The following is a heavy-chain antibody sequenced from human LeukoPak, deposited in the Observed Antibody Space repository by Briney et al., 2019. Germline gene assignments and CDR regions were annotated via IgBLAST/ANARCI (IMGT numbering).Heavy chain of an antibody. CDR1: GFTVSSNY. D-gene: IGHD6-13*01. Sequence: GGSLRLSCAASGFTVSSNYMSWVRQAPGKGLEWVSVIYSGGSTYYADSVKGRFTISRHNSKNTLYLQMNSLRAEDTAVYYCARDRAAAAGDYYFDYWGQGTLVTVSS. CDR2: IYSGGST. V-gene: IGHV3-53*04. J-gene: IGHJ4*02. CDR3: ARDRAAAAGDYYFDY.